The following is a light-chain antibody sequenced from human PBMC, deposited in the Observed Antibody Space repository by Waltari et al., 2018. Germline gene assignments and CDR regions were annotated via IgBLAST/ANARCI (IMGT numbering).Light chain of an antibody. Sequence: QSALTQPRSVSASPGQSVTISCTGTTSDVVGSHYVSWFQQHPGKAPKLIIYDVSERPSGVPDRFSGSKSDNTASLTISGLQAEDEADYYCCSYAGSYTYVFGSGTKVTVL. CDR3: CSYAGSYTYV. CDR1: TSDVVGSHY. V-gene: IGLV2-11*01. J-gene: IGLJ1*01. CDR2: DVS.